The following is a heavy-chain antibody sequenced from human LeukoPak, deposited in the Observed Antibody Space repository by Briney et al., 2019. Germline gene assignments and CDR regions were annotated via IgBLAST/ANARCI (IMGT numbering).Heavy chain of an antibody. D-gene: IGHD6-19*01. Sequence: GGSLRLSCAASGFTFRRYGMNWVRQAPGKGLEWVSAISGSGGSTYYGDSVKGRFTISRDNSKNTLYLQMNSLRAEDTAVYYCAKDLARYSSGWYYFDYWGQGTLVTVSS. CDR2: ISGSGGST. CDR1: GFTFRRYG. CDR3: AKDLARYSSGWYYFDY. V-gene: IGHV3-23*01. J-gene: IGHJ4*02.